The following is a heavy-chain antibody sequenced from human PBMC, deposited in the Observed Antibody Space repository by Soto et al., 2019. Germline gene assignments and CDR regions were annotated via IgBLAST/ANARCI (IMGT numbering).Heavy chain of an antibody. D-gene: IGHD3-10*01. V-gene: IGHV1-46*01. J-gene: IGHJ5*02. CDR1: GYTFTSYY. Sequence: ASVKVSCKASGYTFTSYYMHWVRQAPGQGLEWMGIINPSGGSTSYAQKFQGTASMTRDTSAGTVYMELSSLRSQDTSVYYCARDGITMVLGVPPINWFDPWGQGTQVTVSS. CDR2: INPSGGST. CDR3: ARDGITMVLGVPPINWFDP.